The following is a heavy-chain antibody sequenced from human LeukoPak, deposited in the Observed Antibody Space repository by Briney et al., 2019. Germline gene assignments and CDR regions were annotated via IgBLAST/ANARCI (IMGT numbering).Heavy chain of an antibody. CDR1: GFIFDTHT. J-gene: IGHJ6*02. D-gene: IGHD1-14*01. V-gene: IGHV3-23*01. Sequence: GGSLRLSCTGSGFIFDTHTLTWIRQAPGKGLEWVASISGSGDSTNYGDSVKGRFTISRDNFKRTVHLEMSNLRADDTAMYYCVRRAAVRGMDFWGLGTTVMVSS. CDR2: ISGSGDST. CDR3: VRRAAVRGMDF.